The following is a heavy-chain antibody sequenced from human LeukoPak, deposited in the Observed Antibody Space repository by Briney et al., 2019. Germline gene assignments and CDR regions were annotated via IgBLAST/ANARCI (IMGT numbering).Heavy chain of an antibody. CDR1: GFTITTNY. CDR2: IRSDGSTK. J-gene: IGHJ4*02. V-gene: IGHV3-30*02. D-gene: IGHD6-19*01. CDR3: AKDEWYSSGWYLDY. Sequence: GGSLRLSCAASGFTITTNYMNWVRQTPGKGLEWVAFIRSDGSTKYYADSVKGRFTISRDNSRNTLYLQMNSLRAEDTAVYFCAKDEWYSSGWYLDYWGQGTLVTVSS.